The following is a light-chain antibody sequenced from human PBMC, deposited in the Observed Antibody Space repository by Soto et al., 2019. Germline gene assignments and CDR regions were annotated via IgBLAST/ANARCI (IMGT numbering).Light chain of an antibody. CDR3: CSFAAMSGYV. CDR2: DVN. Sequence: QSALTQPRSVSGSPGQSVTISCTGTSSDVGAYDHVSWYQQHPGKAPKLMIHDVNRRPSGVPDRLSGSKSGNTASLTISGLQAEDEADYYCCSFAAMSGYVFGTGTKVTVL. V-gene: IGLV2-11*01. CDR1: SSDVGAYDH. J-gene: IGLJ1*01.